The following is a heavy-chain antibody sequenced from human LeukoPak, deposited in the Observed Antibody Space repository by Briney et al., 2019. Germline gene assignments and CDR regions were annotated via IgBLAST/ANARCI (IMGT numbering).Heavy chain of an antibody. D-gene: IGHD3-3*01. CDR3: ARDLAAGVYDFWSGYYS. CDR1: GFTFDDYG. V-gene: IGHV3-20*04. Sequence: PGGSLRLSCAASGFTFDDYGMSWVRQAPGKGLEWVSGINWNGGSTGYADSVKGRFTISRDNAKNSLYLQMNSLRAEDTALYYCARDLAAGVYDFWSGYYSWGQGTLVTVSS. J-gene: IGHJ5*02. CDR2: INWNGGST.